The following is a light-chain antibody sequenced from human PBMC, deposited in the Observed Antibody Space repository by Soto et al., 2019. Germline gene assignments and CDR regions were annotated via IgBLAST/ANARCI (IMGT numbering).Light chain of an antibody. J-gene: IGLJ2*01. CDR1: SSDVGSYNL. CDR3: CSYAGSSTV. CDR2: EVS. V-gene: IGLV2-23*02. Sequence: QSALTQPASVSGSPGQSITISCTGTSSDVGSYNLVSWYQQHPGKAPKLMIYEVSKRPSGVSNRFSGSKSGNTAYLTISGLQAEDEAEYYCCSYAGSSTVFGVGTKLTVL.